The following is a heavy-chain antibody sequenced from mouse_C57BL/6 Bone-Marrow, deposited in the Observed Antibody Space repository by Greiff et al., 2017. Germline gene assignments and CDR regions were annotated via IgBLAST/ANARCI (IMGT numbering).Heavy chain of an antibody. CDR2: IYPRSGNT. D-gene: IGHD2-3*01. CDR1: GYTFTSYG. V-gene: IGHV1-81*01. J-gene: IGHJ3*01. CDR3: ARWGWLLRWFAY. Sequence: QVQLQQSGAELARPGASVKLSCKASGYTFTSYGISWVKQRTGQGLEWIGEIYPRSGNTYYNEKFKGKATLTADKSSSTAYMELRSLTSEDSAVYFCARWGWLLRWFAYWGQGTLVTVSA.